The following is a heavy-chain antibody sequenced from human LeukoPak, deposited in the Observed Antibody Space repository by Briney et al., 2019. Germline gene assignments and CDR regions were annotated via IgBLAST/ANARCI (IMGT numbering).Heavy chain of an antibody. J-gene: IGHJ4*02. CDR3: ASGVPVAMRSALDC. D-gene: IGHD2-2*01. Sequence: GGSLRLSCAASGFTFSSYWLTWVRQAPGKGLEWVANIKQDGSEKNYVDSVKGRFTISRDNAKNSLYLQMNSLRAEDTAVYYCASGVPVAMRSALDCWGQGTLVTVSS. CDR2: IKQDGSEK. V-gene: IGHV3-7*01. CDR1: GFTFSSYW.